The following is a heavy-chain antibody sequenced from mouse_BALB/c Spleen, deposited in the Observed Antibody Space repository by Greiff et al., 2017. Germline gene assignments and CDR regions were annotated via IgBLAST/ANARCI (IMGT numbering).Heavy chain of an antibody. Sequence: VQLKQSGPELVKPGASVKISCKASGYSFTDYIMLWVKQSHGKSLEWIGNINPYYGSTSYNLKFKGKATLTVDKSSSTAYMQLNSLTSEDSAVYYCATYYGNSGDYAMDYWGQGTSVTVSS. V-gene: IGHV1-39*01. J-gene: IGHJ4*01. CDR2: INPYYGST. CDR1: GYSFTDYI. CDR3: ATYYGNSGDYAMDY. D-gene: IGHD2-10*01.